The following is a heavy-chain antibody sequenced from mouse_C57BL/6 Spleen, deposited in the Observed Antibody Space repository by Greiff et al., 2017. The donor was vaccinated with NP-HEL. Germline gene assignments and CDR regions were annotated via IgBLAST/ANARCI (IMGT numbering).Heavy chain of an antibody. V-gene: IGHV1-62-2*01. Sequence: QVQLKESGAELVKPGASVKLSCKASGYSFTEYTIHWVKQRSGQGLEWIGWFYPGSGSIKYNEKFKDKATLTADKSSSTVYMELSRLTSEDSAVYFCARPGGYGSSYWYFDVWGTGTTVTVSS. J-gene: IGHJ1*03. CDR2: FYPGSGSI. CDR1: GYSFTEYT. D-gene: IGHD1-1*01. CDR3: ARPGGYGSSYWYFDV.